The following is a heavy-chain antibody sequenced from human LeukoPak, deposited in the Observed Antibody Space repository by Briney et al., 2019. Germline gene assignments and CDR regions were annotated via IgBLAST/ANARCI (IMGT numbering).Heavy chain of an antibody. V-gene: IGHV3-21*01. Sequence: GGSLRLSCAASGFTFSSYSMNWVRQAPGKGLEWVSSISSSSSYIYYADSVKGRFTISRDNAKNSLYLQMNSLRAEDTAVYYCARVARSYPLGAFDIWGQGTMVTVSS. CDR2: ISSSSSYI. CDR3: ARVARSYPLGAFDI. J-gene: IGHJ3*02. CDR1: GFTFSSYS. D-gene: IGHD1-26*01.